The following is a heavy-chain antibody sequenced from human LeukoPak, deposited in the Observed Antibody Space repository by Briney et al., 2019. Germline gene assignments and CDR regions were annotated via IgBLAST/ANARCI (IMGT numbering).Heavy chain of an antibody. CDR2: ISGSGGST. V-gene: IGHV3-23*01. CDR3: AKNAYSSWVAPFDY. D-gene: IGHD6-6*01. J-gene: IGHJ4*02. Sequence: GGSLRLSCAASGFTFSSYGMHWVRQAPGKGLGWVSAISGSGGSTYYADSVKGRFTISRDNSKNTLYLQMNSLRAEDTAVYYCAKNAYSSWVAPFDYWGQGTLVTVSS. CDR1: GFTFSSYG.